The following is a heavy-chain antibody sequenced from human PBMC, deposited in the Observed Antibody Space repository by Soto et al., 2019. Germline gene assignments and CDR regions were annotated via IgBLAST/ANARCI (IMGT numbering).Heavy chain of an antibody. J-gene: IGHJ4*02. CDR3: ARRSSSWYFDY. CDR2: ISGSDGST. CDR1: GFTFSSYA. Sequence: GGSLRLPCAASGFTFSSYAMNWVRQAPGKGLEWVSVISGSDGSTYYADSVKGRFTISRDNSKNTLNLQMNSLRAEDTAVYYCARRSSSWYFDYWGQGTLVTVSS. D-gene: IGHD6-13*01. V-gene: IGHV3-23*01.